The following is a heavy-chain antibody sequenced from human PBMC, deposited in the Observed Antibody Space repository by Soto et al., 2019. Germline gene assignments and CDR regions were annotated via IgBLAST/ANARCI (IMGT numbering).Heavy chain of an antibody. D-gene: IGHD3-22*01. Sequence: ASVKVSCKASGYTFTSSYMHWVRQAPGQGLEWMGIINPSGGSTSYAQKFQGRVTMTRDTSTSTVYMELSSLRSEDTAVYYCARDDYYDSSGYSISPFDPWGQGTLVTVSS. CDR3: ARDDYYDSSGYSISPFDP. CDR2: INPSGGST. V-gene: IGHV1-46*01. J-gene: IGHJ5*02. CDR1: GYTFTSSY.